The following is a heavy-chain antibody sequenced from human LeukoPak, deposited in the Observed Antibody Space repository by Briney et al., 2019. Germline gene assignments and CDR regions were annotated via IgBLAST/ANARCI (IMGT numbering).Heavy chain of an antibody. CDR2: IKSRTDGGTT. CDR3: TTITMIREHEDY. D-gene: IGHD3-10*01. V-gene: IGHV3-15*01. J-gene: IGHJ4*02. CDR1: GFTFTKAW. Sequence: KPGGSLRLSFAASGFTFTKAWMSWVRQAPGKGLEWVGRIKSRTDGGTTDYAAPVKGRFTISRDDSKNTLSLQMNSLKTEDTAVYYCTTITMIREHEDYWGQGTLVTVSS.